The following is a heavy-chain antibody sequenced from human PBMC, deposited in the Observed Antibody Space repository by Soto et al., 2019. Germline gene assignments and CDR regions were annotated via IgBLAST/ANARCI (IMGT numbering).Heavy chain of an antibody. V-gene: IGHV1-8*01. CDR1: GYTVTSYD. D-gene: IGHD1-7*01. Sequence: QVQLVQSGAEVKKPGASVKVSCKASGYTVTSYDFNWVRQATGQGLEWMGWMNPNSGNTGYAQKFQGRVTMTRNTSISTAYMGLSSLRSKDTAVYYCARGWRISGTYVFDYWGQGSLVTVSS. CDR3: ARGWRISGTYVFDY. J-gene: IGHJ4*02. CDR2: MNPNSGNT.